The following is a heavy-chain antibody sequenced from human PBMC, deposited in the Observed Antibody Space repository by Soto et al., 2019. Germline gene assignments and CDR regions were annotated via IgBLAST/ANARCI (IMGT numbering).Heavy chain of an antibody. J-gene: IGHJ5*02. CDR1: GGSFSGYY. V-gene: IGHV4-34*01. Sequence: QVQLQQWGAGLLKPSETLSLTCAVYGGSFSGYYWSWIRQPPGKGLEWIGEINHSGSTNYNPSLKSRVTISADTSKNQFSLKLGSVTAAEAAVYYCASYSSSPIGWFDPWGQGTLVTVSS. CDR3: ASYSSSPIGWFDP. D-gene: IGHD6-6*01. CDR2: INHSGST.